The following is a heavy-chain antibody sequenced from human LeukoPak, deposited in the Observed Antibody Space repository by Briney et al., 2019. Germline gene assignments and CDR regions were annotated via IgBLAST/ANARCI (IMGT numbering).Heavy chain of an antibody. CDR2: IHDSGST. CDR1: GGSISDYY. Sequence: ASETLSLTCTVSGGSISDYYWSWIRQPPGKGLEWIGYIHDSGSTMYNPSLKSRVTISVDTSKNQFSLKLSFVTAADTAVYYCARGRGHGEAFDIWGQGTMVTVAS. V-gene: IGHV4-59*01. J-gene: IGHJ3*02. CDR3: ARGRGHGEAFDI. D-gene: IGHD6-25*01.